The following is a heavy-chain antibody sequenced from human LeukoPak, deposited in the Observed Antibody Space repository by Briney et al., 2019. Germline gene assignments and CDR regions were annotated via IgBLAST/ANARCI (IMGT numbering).Heavy chain of an antibody. CDR3: ARAPDYSGSYLDY. V-gene: IGHV1-8*01. CDR2: MNPNSGNT. CDR1: GYTFTSYD. D-gene: IGHD1-26*01. J-gene: IGHJ4*02. Sequence: ASVKVPCKASGYTFTSYDINWVRQATGQGLEWMGWMNPNSGNTGYAQKFQGRVTMTRNTSISTAYMELSSLRSEDTAVYYCARAPDYSGSYLDYWGQGTLVTVSS.